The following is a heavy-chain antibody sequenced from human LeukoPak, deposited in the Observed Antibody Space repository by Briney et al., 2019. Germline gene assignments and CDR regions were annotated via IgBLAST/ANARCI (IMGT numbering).Heavy chain of an antibody. D-gene: IGHD3-10*01. V-gene: IGHV4-34*01. J-gene: IGHJ4*02. CDR2: INHSGSF. CDR1: GGSLSGYY. CDR3: ARGLGSGSYYHY. Sequence: SETLSLTCAVYGGSLSGYYWSWIRQPPGKGLEWIGEINHSGSFNYNPSLKSRVTISVDTSKNQFSLKLTSVTAADTAVYYCARGLGSGSYYHYWGQGTLVTVSS.